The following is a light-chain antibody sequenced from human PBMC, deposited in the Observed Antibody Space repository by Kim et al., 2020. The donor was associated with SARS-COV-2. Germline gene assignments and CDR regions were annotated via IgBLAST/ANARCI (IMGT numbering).Light chain of an antibody. CDR3: QQYNSYSPWT. J-gene: IGKJ1*01. Sequence: DIQMTQSPSTLSASVGDRVTITCRASQSISSWFAWYQRKPGKAPKLLIYKASTLESGVPSRFSGSGSETEFTLTISSLQPDDCATYYCQQYNSYSPWTFGQGTKVDIK. V-gene: IGKV1-5*03. CDR1: QSISSW. CDR2: KAS.